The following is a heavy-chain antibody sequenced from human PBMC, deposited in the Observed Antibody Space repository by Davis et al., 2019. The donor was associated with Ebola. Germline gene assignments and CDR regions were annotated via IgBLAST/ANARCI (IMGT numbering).Heavy chain of an antibody. CDR1: GYTFTSYA. J-gene: IGHJ3*02. D-gene: IGHD1-26*01. Sequence: AASVKVSCKASGYTFTSYAISWVRQAPGQGLEWMGRIIPILGIANYAQKFQGRVTITADKSTSTAYMELSSLRSEDTAVYYCARDATDLIAGATSAFDIWGQGTMVTVSS. V-gene: IGHV1-69*04. CDR2: IIPILGIA. CDR3: ARDATDLIAGATSAFDI.